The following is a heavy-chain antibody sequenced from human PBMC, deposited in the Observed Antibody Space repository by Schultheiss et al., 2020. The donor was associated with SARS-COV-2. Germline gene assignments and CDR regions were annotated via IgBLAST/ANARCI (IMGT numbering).Heavy chain of an antibody. Sequence: GGSLRLSCAASGFTFSGYWMSWVRQAPGKGLEWVSSISSSSSYIYYADSVKGRFTISRDNAKNSLYLQMNSLRAEDTAVYYCARDTGAPFDYWGQGTLVTVSS. CDR3: ARDTGAPFDY. CDR1: GFTFSGYW. CDR2: ISSSSSYI. D-gene: IGHD1-26*01. J-gene: IGHJ4*02. V-gene: IGHV3-21*01.